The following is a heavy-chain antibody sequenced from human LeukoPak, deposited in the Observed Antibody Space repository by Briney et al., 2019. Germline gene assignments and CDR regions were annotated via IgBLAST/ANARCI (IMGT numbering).Heavy chain of an antibody. V-gene: IGHV5-51*01. Sequence: GESLKISCQVSDHRISNYWIGWVRQVPGRGLDWMGLIYYGDLDTEYSPSFQGQVTITADQSINTAYLQWTSLRASDTAMYYCASTWGYWGQGTLVTVSS. CDR2: IYYGDLDT. D-gene: IGHD2-15*01. J-gene: IGHJ4*02. CDR1: DHRISNYW. CDR3: ASTWGY.